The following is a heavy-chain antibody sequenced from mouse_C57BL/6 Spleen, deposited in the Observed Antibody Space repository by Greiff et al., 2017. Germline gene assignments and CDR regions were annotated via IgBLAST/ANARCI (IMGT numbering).Heavy chain of an antibody. CDR1: GYSITSGYY. V-gene: IGHV3-6*01. CDR2: ISYDGSN. D-gene: IGHD2-3*01. CDR3: ARRGLLNWYFDG. J-gene: IGHJ1*03. Sequence: ESGPGLVKPSQSLSLTCSVTGYSITSGYYWNWIRQFPGNKLEWMGYISYDGSNNYNPSLKNRISITRDTSENQFFLKLNSVTTEDTATYYCARRGLLNWYFDGWGTGTTVTVAS.